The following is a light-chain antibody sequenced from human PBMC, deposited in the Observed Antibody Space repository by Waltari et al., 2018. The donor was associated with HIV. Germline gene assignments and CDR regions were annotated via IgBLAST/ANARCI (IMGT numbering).Light chain of an antibody. CDR1: QSVTSSF. CDR2: GAS. J-gene: IGKJ4*01. CDR3: QQYGSSPLT. V-gene: IGKV3-20*01. Sequence: EIVLTQSPGTLSLSPGERATLSCRASQSVTSSFLSWYQQKPGQAPRLLIYGASSRATGIPDRFSGGGSGTDFTLTISRLEPEHFAVYYCQQYGSSPLTFGGGTKVDIK.